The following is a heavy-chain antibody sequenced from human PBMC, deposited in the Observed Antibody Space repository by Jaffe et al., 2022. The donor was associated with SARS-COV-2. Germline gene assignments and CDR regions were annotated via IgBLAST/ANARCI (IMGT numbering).Heavy chain of an antibody. CDR3: ARDHYYDSSGYYLGYYYMDV. CDR2: ISYDGSNK. CDR1: GFTFSSYA. D-gene: IGHD3-22*01. J-gene: IGHJ6*03. V-gene: IGHV3-30*04. Sequence: QVQLVESGGGVVQPGRSLRLSCAASGFTFSSYAMHWVRQAPGKGLEWVAVISYDGSNKYYADSVKGRFTISRDNSKNTLYLQMNSLRAEDTAVYYCARDHYYDSSGYYLGYYYMDVWGKGTTVTVSS.